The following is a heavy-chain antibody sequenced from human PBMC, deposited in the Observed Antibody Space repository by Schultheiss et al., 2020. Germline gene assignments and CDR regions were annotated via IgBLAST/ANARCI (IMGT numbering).Heavy chain of an antibody. Sequence: SETLSLTCTVSGGSISSSSYYWGWIRQPPGKGLEWIGRIYNSGSTNYNPSLKSRVTISVDTSKNQFSLNLTSVTPADTALYYCASYSVGVTGTAVDTWGQGTLVTVSS. CDR1: GGSISSSSYY. D-gene: IGHD1-20*01. CDR3: ASYSVGVTGTAVDT. V-gene: IGHV4-39*07. J-gene: IGHJ5*02. CDR2: IYNSGST.